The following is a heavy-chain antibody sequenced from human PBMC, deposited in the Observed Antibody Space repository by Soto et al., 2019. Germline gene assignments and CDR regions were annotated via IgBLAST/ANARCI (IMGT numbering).Heavy chain of an antibody. V-gene: IGHV4-31*03. Sequence: LSLTCTVSGGSISSGGYYWSWIRQHPVKGLEWIGYIYYSGSTYYNPSLKSRVTISVDTSKNQFSLKLSSVTAADTAVYYCARFSDLWSGYYTYNWFEAWGQGTAGTVAS. CDR1: GGSISSGGYY. D-gene: IGHD3-3*01. CDR3: ARFSDLWSGYYTYNWFEA. CDR2: IYYSGST. J-gene: IGHJ5*02.